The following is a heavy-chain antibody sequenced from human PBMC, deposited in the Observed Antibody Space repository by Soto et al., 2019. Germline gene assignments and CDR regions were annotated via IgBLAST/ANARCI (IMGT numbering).Heavy chain of an antibody. CDR1: GFTFSSYS. D-gene: IGHD3-3*01. CDR3: VRSRREWFGVVPPSDV. CDR2: ISSGGYTI. J-gene: IGHJ4*02. Sequence: GGSLRLSCEASGFTFSSYSFNWVRQAPGQGLEWVSFISSGGYTIYHADSLEGRFSISRDDAKNSVYLQMSGLGMDDTAVYYCVRSRREWFGVVPPSDVWGRGTLVTVSS. V-gene: IGHV3-48*01.